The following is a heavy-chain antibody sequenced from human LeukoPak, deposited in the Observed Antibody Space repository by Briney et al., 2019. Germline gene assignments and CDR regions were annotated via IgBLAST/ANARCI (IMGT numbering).Heavy chain of an antibody. D-gene: IGHD3-22*01. CDR3: ARAGGHYDSSGYWIGDWFDP. V-gene: IGHV3-30-3*01. CDR1: GFTFSSYA. J-gene: IGHJ5*02. Sequence: GGSLRLSCAASGFTFSSYAMHWVRQAPGKGLEWVAVISYDGSNKYYADSVKGRFTISRDNSKNTLYLQMNSLRAEDTAVYYCARAGGHYDSSGYWIGDWFDPWGQGTLVTVSS. CDR2: ISYDGSNK.